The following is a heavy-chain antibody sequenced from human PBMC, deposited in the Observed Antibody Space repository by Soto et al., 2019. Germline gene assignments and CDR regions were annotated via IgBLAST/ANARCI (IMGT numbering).Heavy chain of an antibody. CDR1: GGSFSGYY. CDR3: ARGRPRSYCSSTSCYYYYGIDV. CDR2: INHSGST. V-gene: IGHV4-34*01. D-gene: IGHD2-2*01. Sequence: PSETLSLTCAVYGGSFSGYYWSWIRQPPGKGLEWIGEINHSGSTNYNPSLKSRVTISVDTSKNQFSLKLSSVTAADTAVYYCARGRPRSYCSSTSCYYYYGIDVWGQGTTVTVSS. J-gene: IGHJ6*02.